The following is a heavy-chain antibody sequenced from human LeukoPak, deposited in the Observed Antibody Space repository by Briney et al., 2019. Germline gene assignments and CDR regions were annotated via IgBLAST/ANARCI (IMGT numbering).Heavy chain of an antibody. Sequence: PPGGSLRLSCAASGFTFSSYGTHWVRQAPGKGLEWVAVISYDGSNKYYADSVKGRFTISRDNSKNTLYLQMNSLRAEDTAVYYCAKKVAAGTGYYYYGMDVWGQGTTVTVSS. CDR1: GFTFSSYG. CDR3: AKKVAAGTGYYYYGMDV. J-gene: IGHJ6*02. CDR2: ISYDGSNK. V-gene: IGHV3-30*18. D-gene: IGHD6-13*01.